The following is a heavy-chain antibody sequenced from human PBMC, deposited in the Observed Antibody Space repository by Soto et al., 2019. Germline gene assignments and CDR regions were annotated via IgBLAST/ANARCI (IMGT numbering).Heavy chain of an antibody. CDR3: ARTGKTATQSPFDP. CDR2: ISSSSSYI. V-gene: IGHV3-21*01. J-gene: IGHJ5*02. Sequence: GGSLRLSCAASGFTFSSYSMNWVRQAPGKGLEWVSSISSSSSYIYYADSVKGRFTISRDNAKNSLYLQMNSLRAEDTAVYYCARTGKTATQSPFDPRGPATMVAFSS. D-gene: IGHD3-9*01. CDR1: GFTFSSYS.